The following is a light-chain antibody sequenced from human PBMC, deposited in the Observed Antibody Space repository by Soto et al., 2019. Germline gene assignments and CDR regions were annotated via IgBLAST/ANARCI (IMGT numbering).Light chain of an antibody. CDR3: QQYNVHSPWT. CDR1: QSVSTW. CDR2: KAS. V-gene: IGKV1-5*03. J-gene: IGKJ1*01. Sequence: DIQMTQSPSTLSASVGDRVTITCRASQSVSTWLAWYQQKPGKAPHLLIFKASTLESGVPSRFSGSGSGTEFTLTIPSLQPDDFATYYCQQYNVHSPWTFGQGTKVEIK.